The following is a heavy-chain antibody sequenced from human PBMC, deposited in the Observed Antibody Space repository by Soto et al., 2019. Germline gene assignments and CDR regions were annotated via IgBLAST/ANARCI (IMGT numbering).Heavy chain of an antibody. CDR3: ARAYYDYSNQEAFYYYGMDV. V-gene: IGHV1-69*13. CDR1: GGTFSSYA. Sequence: ASVKVSCRASGGTFSSYAISWVRQAPGQGLEWMGGIIPIFGTANYAQKFQGRVTITADESTSTAYMELSSLRSEDTAVYYCARAYYDYSNQEAFYYYGMDVWGQGTTVTVSS. D-gene: IGHD4-4*01. J-gene: IGHJ6*02. CDR2: IIPIFGTA.